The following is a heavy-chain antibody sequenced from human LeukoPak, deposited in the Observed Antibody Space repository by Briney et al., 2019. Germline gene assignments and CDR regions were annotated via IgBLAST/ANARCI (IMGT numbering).Heavy chain of an antibody. D-gene: IGHD3-3*01. V-gene: IGHV4-4*09. CDR1: GGSISSYY. Sequence: SETLSLTCTVSGGSISSYYWSWIRRPPGKGLEWIGYIYTSGSTNYNPSLKSRVTISVDTSKNQFSLKLSSVTAADTAVYYCARWPEWLGYYYYMDVWGKGTTVTVSS. J-gene: IGHJ6*03. CDR2: IYTSGST. CDR3: ARWPEWLGYYYYMDV.